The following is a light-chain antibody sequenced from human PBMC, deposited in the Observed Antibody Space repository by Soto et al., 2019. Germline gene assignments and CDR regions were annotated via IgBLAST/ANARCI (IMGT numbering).Light chain of an antibody. CDR2: GAS. V-gene: IGKV3-20*01. Sequence: EIVLTQSPGTLSLSPGERATLSCRASQSVSSSCLAWYQQKPGQAPRPLIYGASSRATGIPDRFSGSGSGTDFTLTISRLEPEDFAVYYCQQYGSSPWTFGQGTKVEIK. J-gene: IGKJ1*01. CDR1: QSVSSSC. CDR3: QQYGSSPWT.